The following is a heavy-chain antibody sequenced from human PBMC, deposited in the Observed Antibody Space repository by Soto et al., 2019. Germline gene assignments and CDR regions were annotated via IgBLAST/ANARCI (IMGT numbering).Heavy chain of an antibody. CDR1: GFIFSSYS. J-gene: IGHJ4*02. CDR2: ISSSSSYI. CDR3: AREVDQLLSGDYNPRPYFDY. D-gene: IGHD2-2*01. V-gene: IGHV3-21*01. Sequence: EVQLVESGGGLVKPGGSLRLSCAASGFIFSSYSMNWVRQAPGKGLEWVSSISSSSSYIYYADSVKGRFTITRDNAKNSLYLQMNSLRAEDTAVDYCAREVDQLLSGDYNPRPYFDYWGQGTLVTVSS.